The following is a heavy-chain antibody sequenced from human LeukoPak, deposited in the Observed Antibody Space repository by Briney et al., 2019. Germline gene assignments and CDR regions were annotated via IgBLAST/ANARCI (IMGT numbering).Heavy chain of an antibody. CDR3: AKIRVIFNWNYAYYFDY. CDR1: GFTVSSNY. V-gene: IGHV3-66*02. J-gene: IGHJ4*02. CDR2: IYSGGST. Sequence: GGSLRLSCAASGFTVSSNYMSWVRQAPGKGLEWVSVIYSGGSTYYADSVKGRFTISRDNSKNTLYLQMDSLRAEDTAVYYCAKIRVIFNWNYAYYFDYWGQGSLVTVSS. D-gene: IGHD1-7*01.